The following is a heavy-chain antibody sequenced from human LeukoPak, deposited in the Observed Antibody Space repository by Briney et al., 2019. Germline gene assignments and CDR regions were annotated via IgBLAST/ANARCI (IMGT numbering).Heavy chain of an antibody. D-gene: IGHD3-10*01. CDR1: GGPFSTND. Sequence: ASVKVSCKASGGPFSTNDINWVRQVTGQGLEWMGWMNPDSGNTGYAQRFQGRVTLTRNPSISTAYMEVSSLRSEDTAVYFCARGTTRNYGDFDYWGQGTLVTVSS. CDR3: ARGTTRNYGDFDY. CDR2: MNPDSGNT. J-gene: IGHJ4*02. V-gene: IGHV1-8*02.